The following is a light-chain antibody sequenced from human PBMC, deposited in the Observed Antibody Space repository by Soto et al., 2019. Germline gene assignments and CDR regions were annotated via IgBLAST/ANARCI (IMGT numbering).Light chain of an antibody. V-gene: IGKV3-11*01. Sequence: EIVSTQSPAILSLSPGERATLFCRASQSVRNYVIWYQQKPGQAPRLLIYDTPIRATGIPARFSGTGSGTDYTLTISSLESADFAVYYCQQSSSCPITFGKGTRLEIK. CDR1: QSVRNY. CDR3: QQSSSCPIT. J-gene: IGKJ5*01. CDR2: DTP.